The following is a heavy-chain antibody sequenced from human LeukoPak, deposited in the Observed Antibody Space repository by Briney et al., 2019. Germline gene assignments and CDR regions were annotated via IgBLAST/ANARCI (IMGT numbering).Heavy chain of an antibody. Sequence: GGSLRLSCAASGFTFSSYAMSWVRQAPGKGLEWVSAISGSGGSTYYADSVKGRFTISRDNSKNTLYLQMNSLRAADTAVYYCAKDTQWLVRNYFDYWGQGTLVTVSS. CDR2: ISGSGGST. V-gene: IGHV3-23*01. D-gene: IGHD6-19*01. CDR3: AKDTQWLVRNYFDY. CDR1: GFTFSSYA. J-gene: IGHJ4*02.